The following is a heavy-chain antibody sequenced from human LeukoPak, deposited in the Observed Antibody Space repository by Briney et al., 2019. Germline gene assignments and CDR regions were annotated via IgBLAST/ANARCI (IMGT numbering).Heavy chain of an antibody. CDR1: GGTFSSYA. CDR3: ARDYYDSSGYRYFDY. CDR2: IIPIFGTA. Sequence: ASVKVSCKASGGTFSSYAISWVRQAPGQGLEWMGGIIPIFGTANYAQKFQGRVTITADESTSTAYMELSSLRSEDTAVYYCARDYYDSSGYRYFDYWGQGTLVTVSS. J-gene: IGHJ4*02. D-gene: IGHD3-22*01. V-gene: IGHV1-69*01.